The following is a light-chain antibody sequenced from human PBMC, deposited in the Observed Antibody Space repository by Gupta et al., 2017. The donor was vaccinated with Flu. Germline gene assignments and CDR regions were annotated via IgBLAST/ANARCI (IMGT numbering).Light chain of an antibody. CDR1: QSVSTSY. V-gene: IGKV3-20*01. Sequence: TVVTQSPDTTSLSPGEKATLSCRASQSVSTSYLSWYQQKPGHAPRLLIYTASSRAPGVPDRFSGSGSGTDFTLTITRLEPEDFGMYFCQQYGSSPPYSFGQGTKLEIK. CDR3: QQYGSSPPYS. CDR2: TAS. J-gene: IGKJ2*03.